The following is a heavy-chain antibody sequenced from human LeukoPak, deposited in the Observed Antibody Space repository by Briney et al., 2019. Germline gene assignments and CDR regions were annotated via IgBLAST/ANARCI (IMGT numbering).Heavy chain of an antibody. CDR3: ARDLRYFDP. CDR1: GFTFNNYG. V-gene: IGHV3-33*01. D-gene: IGHD1-1*01. J-gene: IGHJ5*02. Sequence: GGSLRLSCAASGFTFNNYGIHWVRQAPGKGLEWVAFTWSDGNTKYYADSVKGRFTISRDDSKDTVYLHMSSLRADDTAIYYCARDLRYFDPWGQGTLVTVSS. CDR2: TWSDGNTK.